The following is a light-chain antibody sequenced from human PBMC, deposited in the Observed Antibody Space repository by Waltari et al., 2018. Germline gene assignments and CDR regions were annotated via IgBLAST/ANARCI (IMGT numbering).Light chain of an antibody. CDR1: QSISTY. CDR2: AAS. V-gene: IGKV1-39*01. Sequence: DIQITQSPSSLSASVGDRVTITCRASQSISTYLNWYQQKPGKAPKLLIYAASRLQSGVPSRFSGSGSGTDFTLTISSLQPEDFASYYCQQSYTTPRMYTFGQGTKLEIK. CDR3: QQSYTTPRMYT. J-gene: IGKJ2*01.